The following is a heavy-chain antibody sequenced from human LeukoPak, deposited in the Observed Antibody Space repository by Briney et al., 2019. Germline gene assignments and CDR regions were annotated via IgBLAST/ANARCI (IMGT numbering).Heavy chain of an antibody. CDR1: GFTFDDYA. J-gene: IGHJ4*02. CDR2: IKQDGSEK. CDR3: ARELTVLRYFDWLYYFDY. Sequence: GGSLRLSCAASGFTFDDYAMHWVRQAPGKGLEWVANIKQDGSEKYYVDSVKGRFTISRDNAKNSLYLQMNSLRAEDTAVYYCARELTVLRYFDWLYYFDYWGQGILVTASS. D-gene: IGHD3-9*01. V-gene: IGHV3-7*01.